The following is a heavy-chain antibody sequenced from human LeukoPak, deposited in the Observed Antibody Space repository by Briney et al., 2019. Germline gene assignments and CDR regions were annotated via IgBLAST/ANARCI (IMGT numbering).Heavy chain of an antibody. Sequence: GGSLRLSCAASGFTFSSYWMSWVRQAPGKGLEWVANIKQDGSEKYYVDSVKGRFTISRDNAKNSLYLQMNSLRAEDTAVYYCARGRRNWNDDYYYYYMDVWGKGTTVTVSS. V-gene: IGHV3-7*01. CDR3: ARGRRNWNDDYYYYYMDV. CDR1: GFTFSSYW. D-gene: IGHD1-20*01. CDR2: IKQDGSEK. J-gene: IGHJ6*03.